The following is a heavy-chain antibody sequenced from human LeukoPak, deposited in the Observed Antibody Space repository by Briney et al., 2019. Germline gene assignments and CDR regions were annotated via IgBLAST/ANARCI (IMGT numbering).Heavy chain of an antibody. Sequence: PSETLSLTCTVSGGSVSSGSYYWSWIRQPPGKGLEWIGYIYYSGSTNYNPSLKSRVTISVDTSKNQFSLKLSSVTAADTAVYYCARGGYYDFWSGYYNRSPLQPSYFDYWGQGTLVTVSS. CDR1: GGSVSSGSYY. CDR2: IYYSGST. D-gene: IGHD3-3*01. J-gene: IGHJ4*02. CDR3: ARGGYYDFWSGYYNRSPLQPSYFDY. V-gene: IGHV4-61*01.